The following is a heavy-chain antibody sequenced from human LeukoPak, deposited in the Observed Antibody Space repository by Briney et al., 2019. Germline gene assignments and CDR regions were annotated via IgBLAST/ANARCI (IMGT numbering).Heavy chain of an antibody. CDR1: GGSISSGDYY. Sequence: SETLSLTCTVSGGSISSGDYYWSWIRQPPGKGLEWIGYIYYSGSTYYNPSLKSRVTISVDTSKNQFSLKVTSVAAADTAVYYCARHGTAAGPFQLWGQGTLVTVSS. V-gene: IGHV4-30-4*01. CDR3: ARHGTAAGPFQL. J-gene: IGHJ1*01. CDR2: IYYSGST. D-gene: IGHD2-21*02.